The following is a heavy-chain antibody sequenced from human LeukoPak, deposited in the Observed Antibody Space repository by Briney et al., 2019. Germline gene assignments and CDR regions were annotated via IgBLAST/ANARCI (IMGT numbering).Heavy chain of an antibody. CDR2: FDPEDGET. CDR3: ATGALAVAGTGYYYYMDV. J-gene: IGHJ6*03. CDR1: GYTLTELS. Sequence: GASVKVSCKVSGYTLTELSMHWVRQAPGKGLEWMGGFDPEDGETIYAQKFQGRVTMTEDTSTDTAYMELSSLRSEDTAVYYCATGALAVAGTGYYYYMDVWGKGTTVTVSS. V-gene: IGHV1-24*01. D-gene: IGHD6-19*01.